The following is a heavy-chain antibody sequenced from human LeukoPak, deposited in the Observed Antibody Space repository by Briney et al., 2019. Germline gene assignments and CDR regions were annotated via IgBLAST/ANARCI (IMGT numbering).Heavy chain of an antibody. CDR2: ISAYNGNT. V-gene: IGHV1-18*01. CDR1: GYTFTSYG. CDR3: ARGAPSDFRSGYTDY. Sequence: ASVKVSCKASGYTFTSYGISWVRQAPGQGLEWMGWISAYNGNTNYAQKLQGRVTMTTDTSTSTAYMELRSLRSDDTAVYYCARGAPSDFRSGYTDYWGQGTLVTVSS. D-gene: IGHD3-3*01. J-gene: IGHJ4*02.